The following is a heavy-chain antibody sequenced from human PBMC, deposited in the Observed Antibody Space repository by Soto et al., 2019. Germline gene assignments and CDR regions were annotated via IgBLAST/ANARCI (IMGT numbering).Heavy chain of an antibody. CDR3: ASIRLGYCSSTSCQTFDY. CDR2: ISSSSSYI. V-gene: IGHV3-21*01. CDR1: GFTFSSYS. J-gene: IGHJ4*02. Sequence: EVQLVESGGGLVKPGGSLRLSCAASGFTFSSYSMNWVRQAPGKGLEWVSSISSSSSYIYYADSVKGRFTISRDNAKNSLYLQMNSLRAEDTAVYYCASIRLGYCSSTSCQTFDYWGQGTLVTVSS. D-gene: IGHD2-2*01.